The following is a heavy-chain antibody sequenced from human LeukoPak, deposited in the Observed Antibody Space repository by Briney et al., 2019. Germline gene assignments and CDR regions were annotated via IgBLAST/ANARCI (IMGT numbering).Heavy chain of an antibody. D-gene: IGHD2-2*03. V-gene: IGHV1-69*04. Sequence: ASMKVSCKASGGTFSSYAISWVRQAPGQGLEWMGRIIPILGIANYAQKFQGRVTITADKSTSTAYMELSSLRSDDTAVYYCARDGYRLSGYFYYMDVWGEGTTVTVSS. CDR3: ARDGYRLSGYFYYMDV. CDR1: GGTFSSYA. J-gene: IGHJ6*03. CDR2: IIPILGIA.